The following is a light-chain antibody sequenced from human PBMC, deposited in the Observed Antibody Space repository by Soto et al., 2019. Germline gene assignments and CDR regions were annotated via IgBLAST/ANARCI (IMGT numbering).Light chain of an antibody. CDR2: AAS. J-gene: IGKJ1*01. CDR3: QQCYSHPLT. CDR1: QSISSY. V-gene: IGKV1-39*01. Sequence: DIQMTQSPSSLSASVGDRVTITCRASQSISSYLNWYQQKPGKVPKLLLYAASSLQSAVPSSFSGSGSGTEFTLTISSLQSEDFATYYCQQCYSHPLTFGQGTKVDIK.